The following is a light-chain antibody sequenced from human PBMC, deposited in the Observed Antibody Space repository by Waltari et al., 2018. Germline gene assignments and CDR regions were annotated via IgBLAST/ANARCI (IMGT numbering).Light chain of an antibody. Sequence: DIQMTQSPSSLSASAGYRVTITFRASQSITNFLNWYQQTPGKAPKLLISAASSFQSGVPSRFSGSGAGTDFTLTISSLQPDDFATYYCQQSYSTPWTFGQGTKVELK. CDR1: QSITNF. V-gene: IGKV1-39*01. J-gene: IGKJ1*01. CDR3: QQSYSTPWT. CDR2: AAS.